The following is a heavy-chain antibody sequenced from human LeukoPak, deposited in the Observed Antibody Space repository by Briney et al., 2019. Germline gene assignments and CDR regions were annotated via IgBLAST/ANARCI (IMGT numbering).Heavy chain of an antibody. CDR3: ARAGLRYSSGLPAYFDY. D-gene: IGHD6-19*01. CDR2: IYYSGST. J-gene: IGHJ4*02. CDR1: GGSISSGGYY. Sequence: PSETLSLTCTVSGGSISSGGYYWSWIRQHPGQGLEWVGYIYYSGSTYYNPSLKSRVTISVDTSKNQYSLKLSSVTAADTAVYYCARAGLRYSSGLPAYFDYWGQGTLVTVSS. V-gene: IGHV4-31*03.